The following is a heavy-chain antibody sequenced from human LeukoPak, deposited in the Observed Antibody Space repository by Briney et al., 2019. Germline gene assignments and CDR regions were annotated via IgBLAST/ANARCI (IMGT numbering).Heavy chain of an antibody. D-gene: IGHD3-10*01. CDR3: ARGGGDGSGIFPTYYYGMDV. CDR2: MYYSGST. CDR1: GGSISSGGYY. J-gene: IGHJ6*02. V-gene: IGHV4-31*03. Sequence: SQTLSLTCTVSGGSISSGGYYWTWIRQHPGRGLECIGSMYYSGSTYSNPSLKSRVTISVDTSKNQFSLKLTSVTAADTALYYCARGGGDGSGIFPTYYYGMDVWGQGTTVTVSS.